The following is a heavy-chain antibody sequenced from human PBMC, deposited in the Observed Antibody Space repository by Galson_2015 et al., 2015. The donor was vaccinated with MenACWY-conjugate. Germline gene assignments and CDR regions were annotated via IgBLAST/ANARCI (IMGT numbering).Heavy chain of an antibody. V-gene: IGHV5-51*01. CDR3: ASHGFGSSSLDY. J-gene: IGHJ4*02. D-gene: IGHD6-6*01. CDR2: IYPGDSDT. Sequence: QSGAEVKKPGESLQISCKGSGYKFTSNWIGWVRQMHGKGLEWMGIIYPGDSDTRYTPSFQGHVTISADKSINTAYLQWGSLEASVTAMYYCASHGFGSSSLDYWGQGTLVTVSS. CDR1: GYKFTSNW.